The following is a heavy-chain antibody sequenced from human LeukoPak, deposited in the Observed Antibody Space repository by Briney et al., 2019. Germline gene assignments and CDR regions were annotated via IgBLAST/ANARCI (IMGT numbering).Heavy chain of an antibody. J-gene: IGHJ5*02. CDR1: GYTFTGYY. V-gene: IGHV1-2*02. CDR2: INPNSGGT. D-gene: IGHD2-15*01. CDR3: ARDGDPRYSAPYNWFDP. Sequence: ASVKVSCKASGYTFTGYYMHWVRQAPGQGLEWMGWINPNSGGTNYAQKFQGRVTMTRDTSISTAYMELSRLRSDDTPVYYCARDGDPRYSAPYNWFDPWGQGTLVTVSS.